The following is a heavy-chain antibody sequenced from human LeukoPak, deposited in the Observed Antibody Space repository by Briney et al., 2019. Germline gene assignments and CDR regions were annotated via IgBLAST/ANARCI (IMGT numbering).Heavy chain of an antibody. V-gene: IGHV1-69*13. D-gene: IGHD3-22*01. Sequence: SVKVSCKASGYTFTSYDINWVRQAPVQVLEWMGGIIPIFGTANYAQKFQGRVTITADESTSTAYMELSSLRSEDTAVYYCAREGYYDSSGYLFSDFDYWGEGTLVTVSS. J-gene: IGHJ4*02. CDR2: IIPIFGTA. CDR3: AREGYYDSSGYLFSDFDY. CDR1: GYTFTSYD.